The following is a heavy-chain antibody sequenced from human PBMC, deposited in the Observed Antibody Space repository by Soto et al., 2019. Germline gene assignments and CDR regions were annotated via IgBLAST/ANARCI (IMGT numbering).Heavy chain of an antibody. J-gene: IGHJ4*03. CDR2: ISPSDGST. CDR3: AGDRRDGYNTFDY. Sequence: GASVKVSCKASGYTFTSYEMYWVRQAPGQGLEWMGIISPSDGSTTYAQKFQGRVTMTRDTSTSTVYMELSSLRSEDTAVYYCAGDRRDGYNTFDYWGQGTAVTVSS. D-gene: IGHD5-12*01. V-gene: IGHV1-46*01. CDR1: GYTFTSYE.